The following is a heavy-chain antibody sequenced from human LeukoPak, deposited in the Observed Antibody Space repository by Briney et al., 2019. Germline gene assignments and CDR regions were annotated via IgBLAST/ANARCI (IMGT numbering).Heavy chain of an antibody. V-gene: IGHV3-48*03. D-gene: IGHD5-24*01. CDR3: ARVETRERYFDL. CDR1: GFTFSSCE. CDR2: ISRSGSTI. Sequence: GGSLRLSCAASGFTFSSCEMNWVRQAPGKGLDWVSYISRSGSTIYFADSVKGRFTISRDNAKNSLYLQMNSLRAEDTAVYYCARVETRERYFDLWGRGTLVTVSS. J-gene: IGHJ2*01.